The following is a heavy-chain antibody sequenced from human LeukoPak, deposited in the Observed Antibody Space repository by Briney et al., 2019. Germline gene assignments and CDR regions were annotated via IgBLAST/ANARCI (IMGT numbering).Heavy chain of an antibody. Sequence: GGSLRLSCAVSGFTFRSYWMSWVRQAPGKGLEWVANINQDRREKYYVDSVRGRFTISRDNAKSSLFLQMNSLRAEDTAVYYCARDRGYGSGSYYIRVFDYWGQGTLVTVSS. CDR3: ARDRGYGSGSYYIRVFDY. CDR2: INQDRREK. D-gene: IGHD3-10*01. J-gene: IGHJ4*02. CDR1: GFTFRSYW. V-gene: IGHV3-7*03.